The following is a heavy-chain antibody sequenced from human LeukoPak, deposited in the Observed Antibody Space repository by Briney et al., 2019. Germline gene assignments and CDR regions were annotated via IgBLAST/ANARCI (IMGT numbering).Heavy chain of an antibody. Sequence: GGSLRLSCAASGFTFGSYGMHWVRQAPGKGLEWVALISYDGGDQFYEDSVKGRFTISRDNSKNTLYLQMNSLRAEDTAVYYCAKGLPHSVRWYYFDYWGQGTLVTVSS. CDR2: ISYDGGDQ. V-gene: IGHV3-30*18. CDR1: GFTFGSYG. CDR3: AKGLPHSVRWYYFDY. D-gene: IGHD6-13*01. J-gene: IGHJ4*02.